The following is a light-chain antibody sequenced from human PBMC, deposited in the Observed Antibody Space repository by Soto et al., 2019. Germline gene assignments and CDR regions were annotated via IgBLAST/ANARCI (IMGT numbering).Light chain of an antibody. CDR3: QQHKSHPWT. J-gene: IGKJ1*01. V-gene: IGKV1-5*01. CDR1: QTISSR. CDR2: DAS. Sequence: DIQMTQSPSTLSASVGDRVTITCRASQTISSRLARYQQKPGKAPKLLICDASSLESGVPSRFSGSGSGTEFTLSISSLQPDDFATYYCQQHKSHPWTFGQGTQVEIK.